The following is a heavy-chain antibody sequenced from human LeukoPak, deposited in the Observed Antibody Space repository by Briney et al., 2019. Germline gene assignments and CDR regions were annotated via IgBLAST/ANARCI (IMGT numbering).Heavy chain of an antibody. J-gene: IGHJ4*02. CDR2: INPHSGGT. V-gene: IGHV1-2*02. CDR1: GYTFTGYY. D-gene: IGHD4-17*01. Sequence: ASVRVSYTASGYTFTGYYMHWVRQAPGQGLEWMGWINPHSGGTNYAQKFQGRVTMTRDTSISTAYMELSRLRSDDTAVYYCARKRPAYGDLLDYWGQGTPVTVSS. CDR3: ARKRPAYGDLLDY.